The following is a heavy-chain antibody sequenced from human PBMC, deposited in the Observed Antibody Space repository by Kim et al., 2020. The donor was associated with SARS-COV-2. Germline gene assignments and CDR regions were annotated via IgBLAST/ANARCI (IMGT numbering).Heavy chain of an antibody. Sequence: ASVKVSCKASGYTFTSYDINWVRQATGQGLEWMGWMNPNSGNTGYAQKFQGRVTMTRNTSISTAYMELSSLRSEDTAVYYCASTPRMLPRGQAVFEPWGQGTLVTVSS. D-gene: IGHD2-8*01. V-gene: IGHV1-8*01. CDR2: MNPNSGNT. J-gene: IGHJ5*02. CDR1: GYTFTSYD. CDR3: ASTPRMLPRGQAVFEP.